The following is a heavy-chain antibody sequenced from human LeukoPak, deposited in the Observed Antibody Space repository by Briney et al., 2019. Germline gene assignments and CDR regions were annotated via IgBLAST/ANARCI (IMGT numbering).Heavy chain of an antibody. J-gene: IGHJ4*02. CDR1: GYTFTSYG. CDR2: ISAYNGNT. D-gene: IGHD3-22*01. CDR3: ARVGYYYDSSGYYFFDY. V-gene: IGHV1-18*01. Sequence: ASVKVSCKASGYTFTSYGISWVRQAPGQGLEWMGWISAYNGNTNYAQKLQGRVTMTRDTSTSTVYMELSSLRSEDTAVYYCARVGYYYDSSGYYFFDYWGQGTLVTVSS.